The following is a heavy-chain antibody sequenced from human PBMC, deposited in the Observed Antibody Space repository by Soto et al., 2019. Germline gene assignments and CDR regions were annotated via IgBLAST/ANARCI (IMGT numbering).Heavy chain of an antibody. CDR3: ARDRGRKGTVVTPGVSRTYGMDV. J-gene: IGHJ6*02. D-gene: IGHD2-15*01. V-gene: IGHV3-30-3*01. Sequence: QVPLVESGGGVVQPGRSLRLSCAASGFTFSSYAMHWVRQAPGKGLEWVAVISYDGSNKYYADSVKGRFTISRDNSKNTLDLQMNSLRAEDTAVYYCARDRGRKGTVVTPGVSRTYGMDVWGQGTTVTVSS. CDR1: GFTFSSYA. CDR2: ISYDGSNK.